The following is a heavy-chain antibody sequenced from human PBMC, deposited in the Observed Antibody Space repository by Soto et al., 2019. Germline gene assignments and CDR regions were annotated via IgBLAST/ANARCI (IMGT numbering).Heavy chain of an antibody. CDR1: GFTVGRNY. V-gene: IGHV3-66*02. CDR2: IYSGGRT. CDR3: AKDRSGTTVTYYFDY. D-gene: IGHD4-17*01. J-gene: IGHJ4*02. Sequence: GGSLRLSCAASGFTVGRNYMSWVRQAPGKGLECVSLIYSGGRTYYADSVKGRFTISRDNSKNTLYLQMNSLRAEDTAVYYCAKDRSGTTVTYYFDYWGQGTLVTVSS.